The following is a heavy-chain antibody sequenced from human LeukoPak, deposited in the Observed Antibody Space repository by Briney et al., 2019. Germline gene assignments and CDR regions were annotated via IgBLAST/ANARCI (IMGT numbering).Heavy chain of an antibody. V-gene: IGHV3-64*01. J-gene: IGHJ4*02. CDR1: GFTFSSYA. Sequence: PGGSLRLSCAASGFTFSSYAMHWVRQAPGKGLEYVSAISSNGGSTYYANSVKGRFTISRDNSKNTLYLQMGSLRAEDMAVYYCARSLYGDYAGYWGQGTLVTVSS. CDR3: ARSLYGDYAGY. CDR2: ISSNGGST. D-gene: IGHD4-17*01.